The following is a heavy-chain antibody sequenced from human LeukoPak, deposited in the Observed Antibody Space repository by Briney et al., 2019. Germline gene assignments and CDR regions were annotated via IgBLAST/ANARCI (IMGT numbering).Heavy chain of an antibody. D-gene: IGHD3-22*01. V-gene: IGHV4-34*01. CDR1: GGSFSGYY. CDR2: INHSGST. J-gene: IGHJ4*02. CDR3: ARGKRGKGLKTYYYDSSGYWPIDY. Sequence: PSETLSLTCAVYGGSFSGYYWSWIRQPPGRRLEWIGEINHSGSTNYNPSLKSRVTISVDTSKNQFSLKLSSVTAADTAVYYCARGKRGKGLKTYYYDSSGYWPIDYWGQGTLVTVSS.